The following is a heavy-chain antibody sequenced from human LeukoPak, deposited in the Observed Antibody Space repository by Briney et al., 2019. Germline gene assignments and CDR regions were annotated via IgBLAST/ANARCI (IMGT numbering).Heavy chain of an antibody. V-gene: IGHV3-73*01. CDR1: GFTFSDSA. CDR3: TTPNEGNWFDP. J-gene: IGHJ5*02. CDR2: IRDKGYGHAT. Sequence: GGSLKLSCAASGFTFSDSAIHWVRQASGKGLEWVGRIRDKGYGHATAYAASVKGRFTLSRDDSRNTAYLQMDSLKTEDTALYYCTTPNEGNWFDPWGQGTLVTVSS. D-gene: IGHD2-8*01.